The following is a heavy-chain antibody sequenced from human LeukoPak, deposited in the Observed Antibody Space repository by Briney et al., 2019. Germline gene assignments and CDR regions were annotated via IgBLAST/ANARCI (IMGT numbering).Heavy chain of an antibody. V-gene: IGHV1-24*01. D-gene: IGHD3-10*01. CDR3: ARTKDYGSGSYPPDY. J-gene: IGHJ4*02. CDR1: GYTLTELS. Sequence: ASVKVSCKVSGYTLTELSMHWVRQAPGKGLEWMGGFDPEDGETIYAQKFQGRVTMTEDTSTDTAYMELRSLRSDDTAVYYCARTKDYGSGSYPPDYWGQGTLVTVSS. CDR2: FDPEDGET.